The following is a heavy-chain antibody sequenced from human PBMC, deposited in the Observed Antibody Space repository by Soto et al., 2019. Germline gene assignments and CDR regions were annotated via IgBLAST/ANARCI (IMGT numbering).Heavy chain of an antibody. CDR2: IYYSGST. CDR3: ARGWRQLVPSWFDP. D-gene: IGHD6-6*01. Sequence: QVQLQESGPGLVKPSETLSLTCTVSGGSISSYYWSWIRQPPGKGLEWIGYIYYSGSTNYNPSLKSRVTISVDTSKNQFSLKLSSVTAADTAVYYCARGWRQLVPSWFDPWGQGTLVTVSS. CDR1: GGSISSYY. J-gene: IGHJ5*02. V-gene: IGHV4-59*01.